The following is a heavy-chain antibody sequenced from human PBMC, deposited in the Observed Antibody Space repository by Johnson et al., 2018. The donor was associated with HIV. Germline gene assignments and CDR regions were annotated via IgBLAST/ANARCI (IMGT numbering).Heavy chain of an antibody. Sequence: QVQLVESGGGLIQPGGSLRLSCAASAFTFSRYGMHWVRQAPGKGLEWVALIRYDGTNKYYSDSVKGRFSMSRENVKNSLYLQMNNLRAGDTAVYVCARESRDGPNLRAFDIWGQGTTVIVSS. D-gene: IGHD5-24*01. CDR2: IRYDGTNK. CDR1: AFTFSRYG. CDR3: ARESRDGPNLRAFDI. J-gene: IGHJ3*02. V-gene: IGHV3-33*08.